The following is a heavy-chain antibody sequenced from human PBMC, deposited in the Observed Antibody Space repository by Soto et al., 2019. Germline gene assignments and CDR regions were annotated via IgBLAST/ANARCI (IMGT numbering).Heavy chain of an antibody. V-gene: IGHV4-30-4*01. CDR2: IYYSGST. Sequence: PSETLSLTCTVSGGSISSGDYYWSWIRQPPGKGLEWIGYIYYSGSTYYNPSLKSRVTISVDTSKNQFSLKLSSVTAADTAVYYCRVAMVRGVNYYYYGMDVWGQGTTVTV. CDR1: GGSISSGDYY. D-gene: IGHD3-10*01. CDR3: RVAMVRGVNYYYYGMDV. J-gene: IGHJ6*02.